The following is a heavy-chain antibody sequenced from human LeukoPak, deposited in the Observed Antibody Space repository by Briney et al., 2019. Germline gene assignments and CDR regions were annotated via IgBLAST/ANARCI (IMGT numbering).Heavy chain of an antibody. CDR3: AGNYYGSGSYYSEDRY. J-gene: IGHJ4*02. CDR1: ADSITIYY. D-gene: IGHD3-10*01. Sequence: SETLSLTCSVPADSITIYYWTWIRQPPGKGLEWIGYIDHTGSTNYSPSLNSRVTISRDTSKNHFSLKLSSVTAADTAVYYCAGNYYGSGSYYSEDRYWGQGTLVTVSS. CDR2: IDHTGST. V-gene: IGHV4-59*08.